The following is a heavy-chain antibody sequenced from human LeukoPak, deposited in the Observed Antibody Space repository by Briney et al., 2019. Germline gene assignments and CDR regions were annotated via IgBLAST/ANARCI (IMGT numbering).Heavy chain of an antibody. CDR3: ARVVCLYSREALGY. CDR1: GYTFTSYD. D-gene: IGHD6-13*01. Sequence: GASVKVSCKASGYTFTSYDINWVRQATGQGLEWMGWMNPNSGNTGYAQKFQGRVTMTRNTSISTAYMELSSLRSEDTAVYYCARVVCLYSREALGYWGRGTLVTVSS. CDR2: MNPNSGNT. J-gene: IGHJ4*02. V-gene: IGHV1-8*01.